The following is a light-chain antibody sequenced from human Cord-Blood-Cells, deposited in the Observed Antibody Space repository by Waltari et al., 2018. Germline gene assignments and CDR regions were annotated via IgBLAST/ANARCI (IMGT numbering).Light chain of an antibody. J-gene: IGLJ3*02. CDR3: AAWDDSLSGWV. CDR2: RNN. CDR1: SSNIGSNY. V-gene: IGLV1-47*01. Sequence: QSVLPQPPSASGTPGQRVTIPCSGTSSNIGSNYVYCYQQLPGTAPKLLIYRNNQRPSGVPDRFSGSKSGTSASLAISGLRSEDEADYYCAAWDDSLSGWVFGGGTKLTVL.